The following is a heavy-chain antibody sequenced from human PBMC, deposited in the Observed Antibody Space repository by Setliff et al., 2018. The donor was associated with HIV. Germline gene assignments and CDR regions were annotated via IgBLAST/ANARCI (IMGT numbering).Heavy chain of an antibody. CDR2: INQSGST. J-gene: IGHJ4*02. CDR1: GDSISSHY. V-gene: IGHV4-59*11. CDR3: ARARDIAVAGYFDY. Sequence: SETLSLTCTVSGDSISSHYWTWIRQPPGKGLEWVGEINQSGSTNYNPSLKSRVSISVDKSKNQFSLKLSSVTAADTAVYYCARARDIAVAGYFDYWGQGTLVTVSS. D-gene: IGHD6-19*01.